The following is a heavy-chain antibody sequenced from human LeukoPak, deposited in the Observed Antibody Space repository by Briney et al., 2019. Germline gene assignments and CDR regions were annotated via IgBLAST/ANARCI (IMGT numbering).Heavy chain of an antibody. J-gene: IGHJ4*02. CDR1: GFTFSDYY. V-gene: IGHV3-11*01. Sequence: PGGSLRLSCAASGFTFSDYYMSRIRQAPGKGLEWVSYISNSGNTIYYADSVKGRFTISRDNSKNTLFLQMHSLRAEDTAVYYCAKAGVGSDYGSIIEFDSWGQGTLVTVSS. CDR3: AKAGVGSDYGSIIEFDS. CDR2: ISNSGNTI. D-gene: IGHD3-10*01.